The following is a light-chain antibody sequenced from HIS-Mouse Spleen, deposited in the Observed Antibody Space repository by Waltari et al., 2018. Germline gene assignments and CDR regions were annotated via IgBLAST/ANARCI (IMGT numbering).Light chain of an antibody. V-gene: IGKV2-30*02. Sequence: DVVMTQSPLSLPVTLGQPASISCRSSQSLVHSDGNTYLNWFQQRPGQSPRRLIYKVSNRDSGVPDRFSGSGSGTDFTLKISRVEAEDVGVYYCMQGTHWPPTFGQGTNVEIK. CDR1: QSLVHSDGNTY. CDR2: KVS. J-gene: IGKJ1*01. CDR3: MQGTHWPPT.